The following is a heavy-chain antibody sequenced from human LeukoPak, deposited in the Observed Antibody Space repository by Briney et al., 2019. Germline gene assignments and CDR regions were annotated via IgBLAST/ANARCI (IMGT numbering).Heavy chain of an antibody. V-gene: IGHV4-59*08. Sequence: PSETLSLTCTVSGGSISSYYWSWIRQPPGKGLEWIGYIYYSGSTNYNPSLKSRVTISVDTSKNQFSLKLSSVTAADTAVYYCARLGAPRGWFDPWGQGTLVTVSS. CDR2: IYYSGST. J-gene: IGHJ5*02. CDR1: GGSISSYY. D-gene: IGHD1-26*01. CDR3: ARLGAPRGWFDP.